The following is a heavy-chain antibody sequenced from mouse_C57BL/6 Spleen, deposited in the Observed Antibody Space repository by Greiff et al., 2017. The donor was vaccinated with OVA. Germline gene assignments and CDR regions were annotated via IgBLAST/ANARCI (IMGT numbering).Heavy chain of an antibody. CDR2: IWSGGST. Sequence: VQLVESGPGLVQPSQSLSITCTVSGFSLTSYGVHWVRQSPGKGLEWLGVIWSGGSTDYNAAFISRLSISKDNSKSQVFFKMNSLQADDTAIYYCARNRGTAQATSWFAYWGQGTLVTVSA. D-gene: IGHD3-2*02. J-gene: IGHJ3*01. CDR3: ARNRGTAQATSWFAY. CDR1: GFSLTSYG. V-gene: IGHV2-2*01.